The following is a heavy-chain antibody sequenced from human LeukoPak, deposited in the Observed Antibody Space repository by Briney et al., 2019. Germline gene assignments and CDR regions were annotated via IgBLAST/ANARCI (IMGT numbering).Heavy chain of an antibody. CDR2: VYNSGNT. J-gene: IGHJ4*02. D-gene: IGHD1-26*01. CDR1: GGSVSDYY. Sequence: SETLSLTCTVSGGSVSDYYWSWIRQPAGKGPEWIGRVYNSGNTNYNPSLKSRVTMSVDTSKNQFSLKVGSVTAADTAVYYCARSGSYYTGFEYWGQGTLVTVSS. CDR3: ARSGSYYTGFEY. V-gene: IGHV4-4*07.